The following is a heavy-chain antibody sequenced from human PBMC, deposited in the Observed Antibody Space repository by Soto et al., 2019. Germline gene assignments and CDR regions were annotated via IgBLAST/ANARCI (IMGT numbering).Heavy chain of an antibody. Sequence: EVQLVASGGGLVQPGGSLRLSCAASGFRFSNFWMSWVRQAPGKGPEWVANIRGDGDEKYYVDSARGRFTISRDNAKNSLYLEMNSLTVEDTAIYYCAREAYWGQGTLVTVSS. CDR1: GFRFSNFW. CDR3: AREAY. J-gene: IGHJ4*02. CDR2: IRGDGDEK. V-gene: IGHV3-7*01.